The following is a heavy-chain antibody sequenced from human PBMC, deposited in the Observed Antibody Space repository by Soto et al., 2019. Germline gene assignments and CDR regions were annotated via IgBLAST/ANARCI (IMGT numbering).Heavy chain of an antibody. J-gene: IGHJ4*02. Sequence: PGGSLRLSCAASGFTFSSYGMHWVRQAPGKGLEWVAVISYDGSNKYYADSVKGRFTISRDNSKNTLYLQMNSLRAEDTAVYYCAKDFQESSGWYQVDYWGQGTLVTVSS. V-gene: IGHV3-30*18. CDR2: ISYDGSNK. D-gene: IGHD6-19*01. CDR1: GFTFSSYG. CDR3: AKDFQESSGWYQVDY.